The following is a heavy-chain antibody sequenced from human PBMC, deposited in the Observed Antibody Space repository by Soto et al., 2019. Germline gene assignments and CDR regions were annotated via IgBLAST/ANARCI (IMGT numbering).Heavy chain of an antibody. V-gene: IGHV6-1*01. CDR1: GDSVSSNSAA. CDR3: AREVGAAAGNYYYYGMDV. J-gene: IGHJ6*02. CDR2: TYYRSKWYN. D-gene: IGHD6-13*01. Sequence: SQTLSLTCAISGDSVSSNSAALNWIRQSPSRGLEWLGRTYYRSKWYNDYAVSVKSRITINPDTSKNQFSLQLNSVTPEDTAVYYCAREVGAAAGNYYYYGMDVWGQGTTVTVS.